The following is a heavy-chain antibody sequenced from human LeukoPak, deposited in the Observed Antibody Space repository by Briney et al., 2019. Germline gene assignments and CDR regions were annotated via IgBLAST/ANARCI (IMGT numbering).Heavy chain of an antibody. CDR3: ASHSSGWYNGALDS. J-gene: IGHJ4*02. V-gene: IGHV3-23*01. CDR2: ISGSGGST. CDR1: GFTFSSSA. D-gene: IGHD6-19*01. Sequence: GGSLILSCAASGFTFSSSAMSWVRQAPGKGLEWVSAISGSGGSTYYADSVKGRFTISRDNSKNTLYLQMNSLRVEDTAVYYCASHSSGWYNGALDSWGQGTLVTVSS.